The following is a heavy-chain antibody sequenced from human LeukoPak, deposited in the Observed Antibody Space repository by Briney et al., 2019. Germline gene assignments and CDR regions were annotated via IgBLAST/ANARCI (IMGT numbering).Heavy chain of an antibody. V-gene: IGHV3-49*03. CDR2: IRSKAYGGTT. Sequence: PGGSLRLSCTASGFTFGDYAMSWFRQAPGKGLEWVGFIRSKAYGGTTEYAASVKGRFTISRDDSKSIAYLQMNSLKTEDTAVYYCTRDEYSRVWYNWFDPWGQGTLVTVSS. J-gene: IGHJ5*02. CDR3: TRDEYSRVWYNWFDP. CDR1: GFTFGDYA. D-gene: IGHD6-6*01.